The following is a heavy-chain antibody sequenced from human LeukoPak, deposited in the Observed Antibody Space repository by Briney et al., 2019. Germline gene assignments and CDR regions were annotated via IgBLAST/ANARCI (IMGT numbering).Heavy chain of an antibody. J-gene: IGHJ4*02. CDR3: ARDGRRYSSSWYYFDC. D-gene: IGHD6-13*01. V-gene: IGHV4-31*01. CDR2: IYYSGST. CDR1: GGSISSGGYY. Sequence: PSETLSLTCTVSGGSISSGGYYWSWIRQHPGKGLEWIGYIYYSGSTYYNPSLKSQVTISVDTSKNQFSLKLSSVTAADTAVYYCARDGRRYSSSWYYFDCWGQGALVTVSS.